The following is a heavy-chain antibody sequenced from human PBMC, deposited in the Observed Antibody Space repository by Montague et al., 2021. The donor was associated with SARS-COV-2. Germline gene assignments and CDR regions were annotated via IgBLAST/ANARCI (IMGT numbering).Heavy chain of an antibody. CDR1: GGSISSSSYY. J-gene: IGHJ5*02. D-gene: IGHD2-15*01. V-gene: IGHV4-39*01. Sequence: SETLSLTCTVSGGSISSSSYYWGWIRQPPGKGLEWIGSIYYSGSTYYNPSLKSRVTISVDTSKNQFSLKLSSVTAADTAVYYCARPEGVVVAATCTGLRVHPGCFDPWGQGTMVTVSS. CDR2: IYYSGST. CDR3: ARPEGVVVAATCTGLRVHPGCFDP.